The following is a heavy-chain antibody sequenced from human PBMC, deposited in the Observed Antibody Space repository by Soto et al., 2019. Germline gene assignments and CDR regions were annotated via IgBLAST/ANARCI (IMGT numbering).Heavy chain of an antibody. D-gene: IGHD6-19*01. CDR1: GFTFSSYA. CDR2: MSYDGSNK. V-gene: IGHV3-30-3*01. Sequence: QVQLVESGGGVVQPGRSLRLSCAASGFTFSSYAMHWVRQAPGKGLEWVAVMSYDGSNKYYADSVKGRFTISRDNSKNTXNLQMNSLRAEDTAVYYCARDKSPYSSGWHNRHFDYGGQGTLVTVSS. CDR3: ARDKSPYSSGWHNRHFDY. J-gene: IGHJ4*02.